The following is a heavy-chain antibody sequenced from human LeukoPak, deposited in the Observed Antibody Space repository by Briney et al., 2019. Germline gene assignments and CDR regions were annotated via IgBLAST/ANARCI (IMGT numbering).Heavy chain of an antibody. CDR1: GGTFSSYA. CDR2: IIPIFGTA. J-gene: IGHJ4*02. CDR3: VRTARTGYYIEY. V-gene: IGHV1-69*05. D-gene: IGHD2-21*02. Sequence: SVTVSCTASGGTFSSYAISWVRKDPGQGLEWMGGIIPIFGTANYAQKFQGRVTITTDESTSTAYMELSSLRSEDTAVYYCVRTARTGYYIEYCGEGDLVTASS.